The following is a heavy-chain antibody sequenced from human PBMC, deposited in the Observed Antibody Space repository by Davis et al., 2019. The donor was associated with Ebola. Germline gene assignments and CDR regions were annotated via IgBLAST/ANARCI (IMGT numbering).Heavy chain of an antibody. D-gene: IGHD1-26*01. CDR3: ARGSNGGSYLGD. CDR2: IYYSGST. CDR1: GGSISSGGYY. J-gene: IGHJ4*02. V-gene: IGHV4-61*08. Sequence: MPSETLSLTCTVSGGSISSGGYYWSWIRQPPGKGLEWIGYIYYSGSTYYNPSLKSRVTISVDTSKNQFSLKLSSVTAADTAVYYCARGSNGGSYLGDWGQGTLVTVSS.